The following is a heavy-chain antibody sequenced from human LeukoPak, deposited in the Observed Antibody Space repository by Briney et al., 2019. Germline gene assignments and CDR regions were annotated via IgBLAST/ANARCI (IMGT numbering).Heavy chain of an antibody. CDR2: IYHSGST. J-gene: IGHJ4*02. D-gene: IGHD6-13*01. CDR3: ARHSGYSSSWSFDY. Sequence: SSETLSLTCTVSGYSISSGYYWGWIRQPPGKGLEWIGSIYHSGSTYYNPSLKSRVTISVDTSKNQFSLKLSSVTAADTAVYYCARHSGYSSSWSFDYWGQGTLVTVSS. V-gene: IGHV4-38-2*02. CDR1: GYSISSGYY.